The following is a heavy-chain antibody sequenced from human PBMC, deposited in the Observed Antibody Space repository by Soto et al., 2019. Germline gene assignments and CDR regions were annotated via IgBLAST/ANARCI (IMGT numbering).Heavy chain of an antibody. V-gene: IGHV4-34*01. Sequence: SETLSLTCAVYGGSFSGYYWSWIRQPPGKGLEWIGEINHSGSTNYNPSLKSRVTISVETSKNQFSLKLSSVTAADTAVYYCARVLIDVATITDYYYGMDVWGQGTTVTVSS. CDR3: ARVLIDVATITDYYYGMDV. D-gene: IGHD5-12*01. CDR2: INHSGST. J-gene: IGHJ6*02. CDR1: GGSFSGYY.